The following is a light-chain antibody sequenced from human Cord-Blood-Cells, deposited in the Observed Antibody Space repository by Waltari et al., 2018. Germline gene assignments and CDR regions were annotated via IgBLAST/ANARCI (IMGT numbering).Light chain of an antibody. CDR1: QSVLYSSNNKNY. Sequence: DIVMTQSPDSLAVSLGERATINCKSSQSVLYSSNNKNYLSWYKQKPGQPPKLLIYWACTRESGVPDRLSGSGSGTDFTLTISSLQAEDVAVYYCQQYYSTPYTFGQGTKLEIK. V-gene: IGKV4-1*01. CDR2: WAC. CDR3: QQYYSTPYT. J-gene: IGKJ2*01.